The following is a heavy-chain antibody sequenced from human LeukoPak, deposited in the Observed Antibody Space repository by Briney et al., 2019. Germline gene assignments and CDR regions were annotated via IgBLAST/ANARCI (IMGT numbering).Heavy chain of an antibody. D-gene: IGHD1-26*01. CDR2: VYPGDSDT. Sequence: GESLKISCKGSGYSFTSYWIGWVRQMPGKGLEWMGIVYPGDSDTRYSPSFQGQVTISADKSISTAYLQWSSLKASDTAMYYCARGIRGSYYYRRGYFDYWGQGTLVTVSS. V-gene: IGHV5-51*01. CDR1: GYSFTSYW. J-gene: IGHJ4*02. CDR3: ARGIRGSYYYRRGYFDY.